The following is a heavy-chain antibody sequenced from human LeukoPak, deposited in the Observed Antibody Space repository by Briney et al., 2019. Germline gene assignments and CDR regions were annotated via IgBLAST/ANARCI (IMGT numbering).Heavy chain of an antibody. CDR2: ISTYNGGT. D-gene: IGHD3-16*01. V-gene: IGHV1-18*01. J-gene: IGHJ4*02. CDR3: ARDGPGFGYFDH. CDR1: GYIFTDYH. Sequence: ASVKVSCKTSGYIFTDYHINWLRQAPGQGLEWIGWISTYNGGTKFLQKFQGRVTLTTDTSTTTGYMELRSLTSDDRAVHYCARDGPGFGYFDHWGQGTVVTVSS.